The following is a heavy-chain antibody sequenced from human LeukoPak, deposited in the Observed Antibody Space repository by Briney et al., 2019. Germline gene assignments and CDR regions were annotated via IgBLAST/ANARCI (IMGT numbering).Heavy chain of an antibody. V-gene: IGHV4-31*03. CDR3: ARGVDYDNNYFQYGMDV. CDR2: IYYSGST. D-gene: IGHD3-9*01. J-gene: IGHJ6*02. CDR1: GGSISSGDYY. Sequence: TASQTLSLTCTVSGGSISSGDYYWNWIRQHPEKSLERIGYIYYSGSTNYNPSLKSRVTISVDRSKNQFSLKLNSVTAADTAVYYCARGVDYDNNYFQYGMDVWGRGTTVTVSS.